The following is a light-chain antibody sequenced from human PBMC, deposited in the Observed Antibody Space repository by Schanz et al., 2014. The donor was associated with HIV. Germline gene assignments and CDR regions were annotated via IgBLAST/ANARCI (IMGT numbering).Light chain of an antibody. Sequence: EIVLTQSPVILSLSPGERATLSCRASQTVSSNSLGWYQQKRGQVPRLLIYDTSTRATGIPDRFSGSGSGTDFILTISRLEPEDSAVYYCQQYGSSPQTFGQGTKVEIK. CDR2: DTS. CDR3: QQYGSSPQT. J-gene: IGKJ1*01. CDR1: QTVSSNS. V-gene: IGKV3-20*01.